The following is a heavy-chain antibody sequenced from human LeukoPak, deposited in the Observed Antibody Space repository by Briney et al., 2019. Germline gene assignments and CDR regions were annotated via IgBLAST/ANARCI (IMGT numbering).Heavy chain of an antibody. V-gene: IGHV4-39*01. CDR3: ARGPLGGGIFYYYYGMDV. CDR2: IYYSGST. J-gene: IGHJ6*02. CDR1: GGSISSSSYY. D-gene: IGHD3-3*01. Sequence: SETLSLTCTVSGGSISSSSYYWGWIRQPPGKGLEWIGSIYYSGSTYYNPSLKSRVTISVDTSKNQFSLKLSSVTAADTAVYYCARGPLGGGIFYYYYGMDVWGQGTTVTVSS.